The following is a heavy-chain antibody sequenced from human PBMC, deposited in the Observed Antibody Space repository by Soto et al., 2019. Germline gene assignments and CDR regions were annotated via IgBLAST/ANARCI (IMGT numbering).Heavy chain of an antibody. J-gene: IGHJ6*03. Sequence: GGSLRISFAASGFTFGSYSMKWVRQAPGKGLEWVSFILSSSGVIYYADSVKGRFTISRDNAKNSLYLQMNSLRAEDTAVYYCARDLRGPLVATAMPSYMDVRGKGTTVTVSS. D-gene: IGHD2-21*02. V-gene: IGHV3-48*01. CDR2: ILSSSGVI. CDR1: GFTFGSYS. CDR3: ARDLRGPLVATAMPSYMDV.